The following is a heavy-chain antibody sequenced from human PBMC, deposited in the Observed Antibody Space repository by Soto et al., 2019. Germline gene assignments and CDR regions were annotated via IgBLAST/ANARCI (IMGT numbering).Heavy chain of an antibody. CDR2: ISAYNGAT. J-gene: IGHJ4*02. Sequence: QVQLVQSGGEVKTPGASVKVSCTASGYTFASFGVTWVRQAPGQGLEWVGWISAYNGATHYAQKFQGRVTLNTDTSTNTVSLELRSLKADDTALYYCVRDDIAVSGATPDYCGQGTLVTVSS. V-gene: IGHV1-18*01. CDR1: GYTFASFG. CDR3: VRDDIAVSGATPDY. D-gene: IGHD6-19*01.